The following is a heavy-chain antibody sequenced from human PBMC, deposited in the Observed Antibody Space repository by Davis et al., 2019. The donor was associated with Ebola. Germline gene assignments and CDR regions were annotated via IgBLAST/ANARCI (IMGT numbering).Heavy chain of an antibody. V-gene: IGHV3-74*01. CDR3: ARDGTYRMDV. Sequence: PGGSLRLSCETSGFIFRNYVMSWVRQAPGRGLVWVSRINSDGSTTKYADSVKGRFTISRDNAKNTVYLQMNNLRAEDTALYYCARDGTYRMDVWGKGTTVTVSS. J-gene: IGHJ6*04. CDR2: INSDGSTT. CDR1: GFIFRNYV.